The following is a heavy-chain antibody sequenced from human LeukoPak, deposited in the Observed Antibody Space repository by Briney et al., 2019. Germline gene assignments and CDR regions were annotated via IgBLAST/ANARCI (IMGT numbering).Heavy chain of an antibody. J-gene: IGHJ2*01. CDR3: ARQYSDILTGYHRGELYWYFDL. D-gene: IGHD3-9*01. Sequence: PSETLSLTCAVYGGSFSGYYWSWIRQPPGKGLKWIGEINHSGSTNYNPSLKSRVTISVDTSKNQFSLKLSSVTAADTAVYYCARQYSDILTGYHRGELYWYFDLWGRGTLVTVSS. V-gene: IGHV4-34*01. CDR2: INHSGST. CDR1: GGSFSGYY.